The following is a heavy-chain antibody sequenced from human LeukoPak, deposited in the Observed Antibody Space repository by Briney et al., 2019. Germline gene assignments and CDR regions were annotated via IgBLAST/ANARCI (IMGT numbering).Heavy chain of an antibody. CDR1: GFTFSSYG. CDR3: ARGDGYNCGYFDY. CDR2: MWYDGSNK. Sequence: PGGSLRLSCAASGFTFSSYGMHRVRQAPGKGLEWVAVMWYDGSNKYYADSVKGRFTISRDNSKNTLYLQMNSLRAEDTAVYYCARGDGYNCGYFDYWGQGTLVTVSS. V-gene: IGHV3-33*01. J-gene: IGHJ4*02. D-gene: IGHD5-24*01.